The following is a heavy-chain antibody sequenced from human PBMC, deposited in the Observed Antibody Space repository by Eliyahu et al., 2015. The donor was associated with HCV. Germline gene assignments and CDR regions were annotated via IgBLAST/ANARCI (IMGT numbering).Heavy chain of an antibody. CDR3: ARAGGGDSPYVLTX. CDR1: GYTFMSYQ. Sequence: QVQVVQSGAEVKKPGASVKVSCKASGYTFMSYQMHWVRQAPGQGLEWLGIINPRGGNARYAREFEGRVTLTRETSTNTLYMELSSLTSDDTAVYYCARAGGGDSPYVLTXWGQGTLVTVSS. V-gene: IGHV1-46*01. CDR2: INPRGGNA. D-gene: IGHD2-21*01. J-gene: IGHJ4*02.